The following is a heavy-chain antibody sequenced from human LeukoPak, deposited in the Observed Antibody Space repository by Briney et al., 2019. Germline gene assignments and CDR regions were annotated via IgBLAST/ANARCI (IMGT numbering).Heavy chain of an antibody. CDR2: ISPGGGPT. D-gene: IGHD5-12*01. Sequence: GGSLRLSCAGSGFPFSIYGMDWVRQAPGKGLEWVSGISPGGGPTYYADSVKGRFTISRDDSKNTLYLQMNNLRAEDTAVYYCAKDGAWLRFDDWGQGILVTVSS. V-gene: IGHV3-23*01. CDR3: AKDGAWLRFDD. CDR1: GFPFSIYG. J-gene: IGHJ4*02.